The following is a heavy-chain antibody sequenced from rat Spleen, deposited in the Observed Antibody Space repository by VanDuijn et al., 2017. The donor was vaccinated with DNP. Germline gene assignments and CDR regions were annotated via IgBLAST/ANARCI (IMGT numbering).Heavy chain of an antibody. CDR3: ARDLIMRDTTSAMDA. CDR1: GFSLSSYG. D-gene: IGHD4-3*01. CDR2: IWSGGST. V-gene: IGHV2-4*01. J-gene: IGHJ4*01. Sequence: QVQLKESGPGLVQPSRTLSLTCTVSGFSLSSYGVSWVRQPPGKGLEWIAGIWSGGSTDYNSALKSRLSFSKATSKSQVFLKLNRLQTEDTATYYCARDLIMRDTTSAMDAWGQGTSVTVSS.